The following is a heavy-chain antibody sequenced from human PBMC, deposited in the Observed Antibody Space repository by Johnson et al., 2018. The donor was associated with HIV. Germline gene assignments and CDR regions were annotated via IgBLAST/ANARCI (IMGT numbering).Heavy chain of an antibody. CDR1: GFTFSSYA. Sequence: QVKLVESGGGLVQPGRSLRLSCAASGFTFSSYAMHWVRQAPGKGLEWVAVISYDGSNKYYADSVKGRFTISRDNSKNTLYLQMNSLRAEDTAVYYCARDLRVGAIDAFDIWGQGTMVTVSS. CDR2: ISYDGSNK. J-gene: IGHJ3*02. V-gene: IGHV3-30-3*01. CDR3: ARDLRVGAIDAFDI. D-gene: IGHD1-26*01.